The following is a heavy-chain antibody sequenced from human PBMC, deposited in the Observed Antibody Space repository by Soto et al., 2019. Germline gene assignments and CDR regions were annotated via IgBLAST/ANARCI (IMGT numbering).Heavy chain of an antibody. D-gene: IGHD2-21*01. Sequence: QSGGSLRLSCAASRLTFGRYAMSWVRQAPGKGLEWVSGISGRGTSTYYADSVKGRFTISRDNSNNTLYLQMDNLRAEDTAVYYCAKAFYREEDGYNSLDYWGQGTMVTVSS. CDR3: AKAFYREEDGYNSLDY. J-gene: IGHJ4*02. V-gene: IGHV3-23*01. CDR1: RLTFGRYA. CDR2: ISGRGTST.